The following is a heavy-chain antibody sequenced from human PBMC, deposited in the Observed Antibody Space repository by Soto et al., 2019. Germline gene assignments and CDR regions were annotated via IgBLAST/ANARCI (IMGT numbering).Heavy chain of an antibody. CDR1: GFTFSSYA. J-gene: IGHJ4*01. CDR2: ISGSGGST. CDR3: ARRSSGWYFDY. D-gene: IGHD6-19*01. Sequence: EVQLLESGGGLVQPGGSLRLSCAASGFTFSSYAMSWVRQAPGKGLEWVSAISGSGGSTYYADSVKGRFTISRDNSKNTLCLQMNSGGAEETAVDCGARRSSGWYFDYWGHGTLVTVSS. V-gene: IGHV3-23*01.